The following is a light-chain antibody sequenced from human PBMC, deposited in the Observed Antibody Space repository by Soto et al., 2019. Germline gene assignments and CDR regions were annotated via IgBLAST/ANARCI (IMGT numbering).Light chain of an antibody. CDR2: EAS. CDR3: QQLNTLPFT. Sequence: DIQMTQSPSSLSASVGDRVTITCRASHDISTYLAWYQPKPGKAPKLMIYEASTLQSGVPSRFSGSGSGTEFTLTISGLLPEDFATYHCQQLNTLPFTFGQGTRLEIK. CDR1: HDISTY. V-gene: IGKV1-9*01. J-gene: IGKJ5*01.